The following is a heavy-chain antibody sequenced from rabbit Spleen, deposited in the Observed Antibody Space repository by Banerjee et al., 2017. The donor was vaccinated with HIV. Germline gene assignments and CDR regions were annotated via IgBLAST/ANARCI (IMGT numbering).Heavy chain of an antibody. D-gene: IGHD1-1*01. CDR2: INAATGKP. CDR3: ARDLVGVIGWNFYL. J-gene: IGHJ4*01. V-gene: IGHV1S40*01. Sequence: QSLEESGGGLVKPGASLTLTCTASGFSFSSGYYMCWVRQAPGKGLEWIACINAATGKPVYATWAKGRFTISRTSSTTVTLRMTSLTAADRATYFCARDLVGVIGWNFYLWGPGTLVTVS. CDR1: GFSFSSGYY.